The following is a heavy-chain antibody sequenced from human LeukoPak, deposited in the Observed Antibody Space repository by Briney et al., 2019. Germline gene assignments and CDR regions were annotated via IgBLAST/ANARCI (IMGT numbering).Heavy chain of an antibody. V-gene: IGHV3-23*01. J-gene: IGHJ3*02. Sequence: GGSLRLSCAASGFTFSNYAMSWVRQVPGKGLEWVSGPSGSGGNTYYADSVKGRFTMSRDNSKSTLSLQMNSLRADDTAVYYCAKLRRWFGEWGAFDIWGQGTMVTVSS. CDR3: AKLRRWFGEWGAFDI. CDR1: GFTFSNYA. D-gene: IGHD3-10*01. CDR2: PSGSGGNT.